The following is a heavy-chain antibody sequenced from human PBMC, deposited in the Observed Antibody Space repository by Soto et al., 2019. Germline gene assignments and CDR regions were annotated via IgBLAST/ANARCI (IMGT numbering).Heavy chain of an antibody. CDR3: ARDSDIVATGGGWFDP. Sequence: QVQLQESGPGLVKPSHTLSLTCTVSGGSISSGGYYWSWIRQHPGKGLEWIGYIYYSGSTYYNPSLNSLVTLSVDTSKNQFSLKLSSVTAADTAVYYCARDSDIVATGGGWFDPWGHGTLVTVSS. CDR2: IYYSGST. D-gene: IGHD5-12*01. J-gene: IGHJ5*02. V-gene: IGHV4-31*01. CDR1: GGSISSGGYY.